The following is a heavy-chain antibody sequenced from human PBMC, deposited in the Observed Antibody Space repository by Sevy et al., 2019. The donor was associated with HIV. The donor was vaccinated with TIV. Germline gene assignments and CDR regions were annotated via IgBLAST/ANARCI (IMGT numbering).Heavy chain of an antibody. CDR1: GYTFTSYA. Sequence: ASVKVSCKASGYTFTSYAFHWVRQAPGQRLEWMGWINAGNGNTKYSEKFQGRVTITRDTSAGKAYMELSSLRSEDTAVYYCAWDYCGSGTFYNGNFFDYWGQGTLVTVSS. CDR2: INAGNGNT. V-gene: IGHV1-3*01. CDR3: AWDYCGSGTFYNGNFFDY. D-gene: IGHD3-10*01. J-gene: IGHJ4*02.